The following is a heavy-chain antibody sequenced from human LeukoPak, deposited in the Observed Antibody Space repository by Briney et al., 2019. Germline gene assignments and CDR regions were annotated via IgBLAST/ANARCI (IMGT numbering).Heavy chain of an antibody. CDR3: ATGEQRNNWFDP. CDR2: IYYSGST. V-gene: IGHV4-39*07. J-gene: IGHJ5*02. Sequence: SETLSLTCTVSGGSISSSSYYWGWIRQPPGKGLEWIGSIYYSGSTYYNPSLKSRVTISVDTSKNQFSLKLSSVTAADTAVYYCATGEQRNNWFDPWGHGTLVTVSS. CDR1: GGSISSSSYY. D-gene: IGHD1-26*01.